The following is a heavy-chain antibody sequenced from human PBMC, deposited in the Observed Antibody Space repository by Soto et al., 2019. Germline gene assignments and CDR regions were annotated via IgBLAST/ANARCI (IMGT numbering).Heavy chain of an antibody. Sequence: QVQLQESGPGLVKPSQTLSLTCTVSGGSISSGGYYWSWIRQQPGKGLEWIGYIYYSGSTYYNPSLKSRVTISVDTSKNQFSLKVSSVTAAVTAVYYCARSPSSYSTTPRAFDIWGQGTMVTVSS. CDR1: GGSISSGGYY. V-gene: IGHV4-31*03. CDR3: ARSPSSYSTTPRAFDI. D-gene: IGHD6-13*01. CDR2: IYYSGST. J-gene: IGHJ3*02.